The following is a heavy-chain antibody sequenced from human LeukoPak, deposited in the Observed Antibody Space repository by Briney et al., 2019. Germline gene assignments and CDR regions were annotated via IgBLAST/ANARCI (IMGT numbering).Heavy chain of an antibody. Sequence: SQTLSLTCAISGDSVSSNSAAWNWIRQSPSRGLEWLGRTYYRSKWYNDYAVSVKSRITINPDTSKNQFSLQLNSVTPEDTAVYYCARLRGYYGSGSHLSRYYYGMDVWGQGTTVTVSS. V-gene: IGHV6-1*01. CDR2: TYYRSKWYN. CDR3: ARLRGYYGSGSHLSRYYYGMDV. CDR1: GDSVSSNSAA. D-gene: IGHD3-10*01. J-gene: IGHJ6*02.